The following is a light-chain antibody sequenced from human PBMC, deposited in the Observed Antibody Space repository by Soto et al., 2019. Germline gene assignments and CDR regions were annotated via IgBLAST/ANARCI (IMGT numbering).Light chain of an antibody. CDR3: QQYNNWPRT. J-gene: IGKJ1*01. V-gene: IGKV3-15*01. CDR1: QSVSSN. CDR2: GAS. Sequence: EIVMTQSPAALSVSTGERATLSCRASQSVSSNLAWYQQKPGQAPRLLMYGASTRATGIPARFSGSGSGTEFTLTISSLQSEDFAVYYCQQYNNWPRTFGQGTKVDI.